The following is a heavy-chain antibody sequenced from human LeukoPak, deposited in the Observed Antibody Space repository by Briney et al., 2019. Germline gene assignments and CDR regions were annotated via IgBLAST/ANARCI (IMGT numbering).Heavy chain of an antibody. CDR2: ISWNSGSI. J-gene: IGHJ5*02. D-gene: IGHD4-17*01. Sequence: GRSLRLSCAASGFTFDDYAMHWVRQAPGKGLEWVSGISWNSGSIGYADSVKGRFTISRDNAKNSLYLQMNSLRAEDTALYYCAKDRTGNGDEGWFDPWGQGTLVTVSS. V-gene: IGHV3-9*01. CDR3: AKDRTGNGDEGWFDP. CDR1: GFTFDDYA.